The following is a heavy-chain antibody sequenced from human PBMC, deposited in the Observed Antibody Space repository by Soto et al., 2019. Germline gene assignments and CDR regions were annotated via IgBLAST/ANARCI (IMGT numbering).Heavy chain of an antibody. J-gene: IGHJ6*02. V-gene: IGHV1-69*17. Sequence: QVQLVQSGAEVKKPGSSVKVSCKSSGGTFSSYAISWVRQAPGQGLEWMGGVIPVFGLATYAQKVQGRVTITADKSTNTAYREVSSLRSEDTAVYYCARGKSYSGSGKGIYDYYSLDVWGQGTTVTVSS. CDR3: ARGKSYSGSGKGIYDYYSLDV. D-gene: IGHD3-10*01. CDR1: GGTFSSYA. CDR2: VIPVFGLA.